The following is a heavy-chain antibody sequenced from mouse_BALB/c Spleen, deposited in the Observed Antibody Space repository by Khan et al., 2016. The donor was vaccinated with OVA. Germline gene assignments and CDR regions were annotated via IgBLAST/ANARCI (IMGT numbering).Heavy chain of an antibody. V-gene: IGHV2-2*02. J-gene: IGHJ3*01. CDR2: IWSAGST. CDR1: GFSLNNYS. Sequence: QVQLKESGPGLVQPSQSLSITCTVSGFSLNNYSVHWVRQSPGKGLEWLGVIWSAGSTDYNAAFISRLTISKDNSRSQVFFKMNSLQPNDTAIYYCARRGYGYGRGALFAYWGQGTRVTGSA. D-gene: IGHD2-2*01. CDR3: ARRGYGYGRGALFAY.